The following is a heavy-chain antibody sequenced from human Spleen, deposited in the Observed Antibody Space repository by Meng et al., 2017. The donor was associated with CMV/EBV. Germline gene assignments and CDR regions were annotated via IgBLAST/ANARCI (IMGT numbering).Heavy chain of an antibody. CDR2: INYSGSS. V-gene: IGHV4-34*01. J-gene: IGHJ6*02. Sequence: SETLSLTCSVYGESFSAYYWTWIRQPPGKGLEWIGDINYSGSSKYNPSLKNRVTMSVVTSKSQISLKLTSVTAADTAVYYCARWGSSMQSCGMDVWGQGTPVTVSS. CDR1: GESFSAYY. CDR3: ARWGSSMQSCGMDV. D-gene: IGHD2-2*01.